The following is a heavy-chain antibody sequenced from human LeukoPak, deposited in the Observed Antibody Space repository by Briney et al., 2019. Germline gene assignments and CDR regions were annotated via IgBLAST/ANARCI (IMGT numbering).Heavy chain of an antibody. Sequence: PSQTLSLTCTVSGGSVSSSTYYWGWIRQPPGKGLEWIGTIYYSGSTYYNPSLTSRVTMSVDTSNNQFSLKMHSVTAADTAVYYCARLSKGRFFDYIFDYWGQGTLVTVSS. D-gene: IGHD3-9*01. CDR2: IYYSGST. J-gene: IGHJ4*02. CDR1: GGSVSSSTYY. CDR3: ARLSKGRFFDYIFDY. V-gene: IGHV4-39*01.